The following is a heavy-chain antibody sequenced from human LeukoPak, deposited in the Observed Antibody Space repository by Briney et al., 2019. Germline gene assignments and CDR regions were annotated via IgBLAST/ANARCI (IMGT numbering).Heavy chain of an antibody. CDR3: TNRPRLAAAGNADYIQH. CDR1: GFTFSNYA. J-gene: IGHJ1*01. V-gene: IGHV3-23*01. D-gene: IGHD6-13*01. CDR2: ISGAGGNT. Sequence: GGSLRLSCAASGFTFSNYAMSWVRQAPGKGLECVSVISGAGGNTYYADSVKGRFTISRDNYKNTMYLQMNSLRAEDTAIYYCTNRPRLAAAGNADYIQHWGQGTLVIVSS.